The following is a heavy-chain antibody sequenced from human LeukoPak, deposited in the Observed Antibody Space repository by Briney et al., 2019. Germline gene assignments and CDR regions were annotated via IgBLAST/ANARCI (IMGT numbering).Heavy chain of an antibody. CDR3: ARDSIAVAGPSPFDY. CDR2: INPSGGST. J-gene: IGHJ4*02. D-gene: IGHD6-19*01. V-gene: IGHV1-46*01. Sequence: GASVKVSCKASGYTFTSYYMHWVRQAPGQGLEWMGIINPSGGSTSYAQKLQGRVTMTTDTSTSTAYMELRSLRSDDTAVYYCARDSIAVAGPSPFDYWGQGTLVTVSS. CDR1: GYTFTSYY.